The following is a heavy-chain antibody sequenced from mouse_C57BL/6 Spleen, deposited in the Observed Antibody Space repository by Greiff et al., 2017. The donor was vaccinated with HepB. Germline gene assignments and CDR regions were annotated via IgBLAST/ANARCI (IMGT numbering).Heavy chain of an antibody. V-gene: IGHV1-82*01. J-gene: IGHJ2*01. CDR3: ARSGGSIFDY. D-gene: IGHD2-10*02. CDR1: GYAFSSSW. Sequence: QVQLQQSGPELVKPGASVKISCKASGYAFSSSWMNWVKQRPGKGLEWIGRIYPGDGDTNYNGKFKGKATLTADKSSSTAYMQLSSLTSEDSAVYICARSGGSIFDYWGQGTTLTDSS. CDR2: IYPGDGDT.